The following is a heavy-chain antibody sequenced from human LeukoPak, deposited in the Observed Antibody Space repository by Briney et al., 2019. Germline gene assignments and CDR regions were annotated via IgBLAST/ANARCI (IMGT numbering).Heavy chain of an antibody. V-gene: IGHV3-72*01. J-gene: IGHJ4*02. Sequence: GGSLRLSCAASGFTFSDHYIDWVRQAPGKGLEWVGRSKNKANNYITQYAAFVQGKFTISRDNSKNSLYLQINSLKTEDTAVYYCARDSSGQGDYWGQGTLVTVSS. CDR2: SKNKANNYIT. CDR3: ARDSSGQGDY. CDR1: GFTFSDHY. D-gene: IGHD3-22*01.